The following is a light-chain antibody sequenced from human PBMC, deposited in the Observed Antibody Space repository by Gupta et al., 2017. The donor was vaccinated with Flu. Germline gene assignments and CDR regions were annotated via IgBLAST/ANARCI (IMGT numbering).Light chain of an antibody. CDR3: QLSGT. Sequence: EIVLMQSAGTLSWSPGERATLTCRASQSVSSSYLAWYQQKPGQAPRRSIYGASSSANGIRDRLSGSGSGTDFSRLGSGVEAEDYGEHDGQLSGTFGQGTKVEIK. J-gene: IGKJ1*01. CDR1: QSVSSSY. V-gene: IGKV3-20*01. CDR2: GAS.